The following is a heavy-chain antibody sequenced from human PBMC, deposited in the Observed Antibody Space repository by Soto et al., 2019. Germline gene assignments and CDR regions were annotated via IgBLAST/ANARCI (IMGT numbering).Heavy chain of an antibody. V-gene: IGHV1-2*02. CDR1: GYTFTGYY. Sequence: ASLKVSCKSSGYTFTGYYMHWVRQAPGQGLEWMGWINPNSGGTNYAQKFQGRVTMTRDTSISTAYMELSRLRSDDTAVYYCARDEARSYGYYYYYGTDVWGKGTTVTDSP. D-gene: IGHD5-18*01. CDR3: ARDEARSYGYYYYYGTDV. J-gene: IGHJ6*04. CDR2: INPNSGGT.